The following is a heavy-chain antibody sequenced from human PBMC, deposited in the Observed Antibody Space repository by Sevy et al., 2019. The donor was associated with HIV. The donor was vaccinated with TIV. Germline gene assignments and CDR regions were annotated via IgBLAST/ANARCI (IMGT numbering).Heavy chain of an antibody. J-gene: IGHJ4*02. D-gene: IGHD6-19*01. CDR2: ITASGGST. Sequence: GSLRLSCAASGFTFSSYAMSWVRQAPGKGLEWVSAITASGGSTYYADSVKGRFTISRDNSRNTLYLQMNSLRAEDSAVYYCAKERPVAVAGYWGQGTLVTVSS. CDR1: GFTFSSYA. CDR3: AKERPVAVAGY. V-gene: IGHV3-23*01.